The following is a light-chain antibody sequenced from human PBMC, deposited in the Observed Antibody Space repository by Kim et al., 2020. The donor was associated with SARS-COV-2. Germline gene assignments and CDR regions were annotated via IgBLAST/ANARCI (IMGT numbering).Light chain of an antibody. CDR3: SSYGGSNNVL. CDR1: NSYVGVYDY. J-gene: IGLJ3*02. V-gene: IGLV2-8*01. CDR2: EVN. Sequence: GHSVTFSCAETNSYVGVYDYVSWYQQYPGKAPKLILYEVNRRPSGVPDRFSGSKSGNTASLTVSGLQAEDEADYYCSSYGGSNNVLFGGGTKVTVL.